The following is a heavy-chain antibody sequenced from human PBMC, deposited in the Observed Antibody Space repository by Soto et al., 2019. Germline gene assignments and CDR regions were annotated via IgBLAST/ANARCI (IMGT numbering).Heavy chain of an antibody. D-gene: IGHD6-19*01. CDR2: INLGKGDT. V-gene: IGHV1-3*05. J-gene: IGHJ4*02. Sequence: QVQLVQSGAEEKKPGASVIVSCKASGFTFTQYSVHWARQAPGQRLGGGGWINLGKGDTKYLEQFQGRVTITRDTSANTVYMALDSLKSEDTATYYCARDVMTGKWLGGYWGQGTVVTVSS. CDR3: ARDVMTGKWLGGY. CDR1: GFTFTQYS.